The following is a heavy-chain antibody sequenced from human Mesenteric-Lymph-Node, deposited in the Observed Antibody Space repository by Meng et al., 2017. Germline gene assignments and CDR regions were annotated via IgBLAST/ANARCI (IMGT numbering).Heavy chain of an antibody. CDR2: LNPDSGGT. J-gene: IGHJ4*02. D-gene: IGHD2-15*01. Sequence: QVQLVQSGAEVKKPGAAVKVSCKASGDTFTGYFMFWVRLAPGQGLEWMRRLNPDSGGTNYAQKFQGRVTMTRDTSINTAYMELSSLRSDDAALYFCARGRSYCSGGSCSSEYYFDYWGQGTLVTVSS. CDR3: ARGRSYCSGGSCSSEYYFDY. V-gene: IGHV1-2*06. CDR1: GDTFTGYF.